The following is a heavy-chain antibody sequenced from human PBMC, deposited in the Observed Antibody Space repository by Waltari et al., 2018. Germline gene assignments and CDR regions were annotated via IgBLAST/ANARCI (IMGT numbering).Heavy chain of an antibody. CDR1: GYTFTGYY. CDR3: ARLPDIVATMGSWYFDL. CDR2: FNPNFGGL. D-gene: IGHD5-12*01. V-gene: IGHV1-2*02. Sequence: QVQLVQSGAEVKKPGASVKVSCKASGYTFTGYYMHWVRQAPGQGLEWIVWFNPNFGGLTYAQKFQCRVTMTRATSTSTAYMELSRLRSDDTAVYYCARLPDIVATMGSWYFDLWGRGTLVTVSS. J-gene: IGHJ2*01.